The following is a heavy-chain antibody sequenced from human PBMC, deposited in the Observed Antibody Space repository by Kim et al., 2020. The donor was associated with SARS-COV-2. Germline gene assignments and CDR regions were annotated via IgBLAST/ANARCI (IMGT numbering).Heavy chain of an antibody. CDR1: GFTFSSYG. V-gene: IGHV3-30*18. CDR2: ISYDGSNK. J-gene: IGHJ6*02. Sequence: GGSLRLSCAASGFTFSSYGMHWVRQAPGKGLEWVAVISYDGSNKYYADSVKGRFTISRDNSKNTLYLQMNSLRAEDTAVYYCAKAKLRGVATIFPLYGMDVWGQGTTVTVSS. D-gene: IGHD5-12*01. CDR3: AKAKLRGVATIFPLYGMDV.